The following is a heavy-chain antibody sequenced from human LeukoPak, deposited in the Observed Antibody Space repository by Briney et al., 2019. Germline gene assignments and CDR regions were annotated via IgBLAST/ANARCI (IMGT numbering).Heavy chain of an antibody. D-gene: IGHD3/OR15-3a*01. CDR1: GGSISSSSYY. V-gene: IGHV4-39*01. CDR2: IYYSGST. J-gene: IGHJ6*03. CDR3: ARQLDEAEDYYYMDV. Sequence: PSETLSLTCTVSGGSISSSSYYWGWIRQPPGKGLEWIGSIYYSGSTYYNPSLKSRVTISVDTSKNQFSLKLSSVTAADTAVYYCARQLDEAEDYYYMDVWGKGTTVTISS.